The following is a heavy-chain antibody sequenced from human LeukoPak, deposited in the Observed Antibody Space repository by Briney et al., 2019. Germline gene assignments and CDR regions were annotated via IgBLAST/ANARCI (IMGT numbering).Heavy chain of an antibody. CDR1: GFTFSDYA. D-gene: IGHD4-23*01. J-gene: IGHJ4*02. Sequence: GRSLRLSCAASGFTFSDYAIHWVRHAPGKGLEWVAVISYDGNFKYFADSVKGRFTISRDNSKNTVYLQMNSLRGEDTAVYYCARNDYGGSVGYWGQGTLVTVSS. CDR3: ARNDYGGSVGY. CDR2: ISYDGNFK. V-gene: IGHV3-30-3*01.